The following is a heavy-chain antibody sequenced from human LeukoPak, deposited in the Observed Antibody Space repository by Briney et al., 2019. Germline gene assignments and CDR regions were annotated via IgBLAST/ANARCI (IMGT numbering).Heavy chain of an antibody. CDR1: GGSISSSSYF. J-gene: IGHJ1*01. CDR3: AKDVNYYGSSDYPIFQH. D-gene: IGHD3-22*01. Sequence: SETLSLTCTVSGGSISSSSYFWGWIRQPPGKGLEWIGSMYYSGSTYYNPSLKSRVTISVDTSKNQFSLKLSSVTAADTAVYYCAKDVNYYGSSDYPIFQHWGQGTLVTVSS. V-gene: IGHV4-39*02. CDR2: MYYSGST.